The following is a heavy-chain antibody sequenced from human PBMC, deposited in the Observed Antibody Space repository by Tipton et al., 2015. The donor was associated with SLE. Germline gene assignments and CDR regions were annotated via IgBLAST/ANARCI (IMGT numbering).Heavy chain of an antibody. Sequence: GLVKPSETLSLTCTVSGGSITSVVYSWAWIRQPPGKGLEWIGHIYQSGGTYYNPSLKGRVTISVDTSKNQFSLKLSSVTAADTAVYYCVRGIAGYYYYCYMDVWGKGTTVTVSS. V-gene: IGHV4-39*01. J-gene: IGHJ6*03. CDR2: IYQSGGT. D-gene: IGHD1-20*01. CDR3: VRGIAGYYYYCYMDV. CDR1: GGSITSVVYS.